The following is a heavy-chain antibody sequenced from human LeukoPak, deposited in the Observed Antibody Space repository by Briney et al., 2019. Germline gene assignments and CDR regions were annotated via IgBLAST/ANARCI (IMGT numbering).Heavy chain of an antibody. CDR2: IIPIFGTA. D-gene: IGHD3-16*01. CDR1: GGTFSSYA. CDR3: AKTMWSRDGGEAFDF. V-gene: IGHV1-69*05. Sequence: SVKVSCKASGGTFSSYAISWVRQAPGQGLEWMGGIIPIFGTANYAQKFQGRVTITTDESTSTAYMELNSLRAEDTAIYYCAKTMWSRDGGEAFDFWGQGTLVTVSS. J-gene: IGHJ4*02.